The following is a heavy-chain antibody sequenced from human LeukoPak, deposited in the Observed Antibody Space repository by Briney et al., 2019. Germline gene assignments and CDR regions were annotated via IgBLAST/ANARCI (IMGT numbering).Heavy chain of an antibody. Sequence: SETLSLTCSVSNGSISTYYWSWIRQSPGKGLEWIGYIYYSGNTNYNPSLQSRVTISLDTSKNQFSLKLSSVTAADTAVYYCARASGSGSYYGIDYWGHGTLVTVSS. D-gene: IGHD3-10*01. V-gene: IGHV4-59*01. CDR2: IYYSGNT. CDR3: ARASGSGSYYGIDY. J-gene: IGHJ4*01. CDR1: NGSISTYY.